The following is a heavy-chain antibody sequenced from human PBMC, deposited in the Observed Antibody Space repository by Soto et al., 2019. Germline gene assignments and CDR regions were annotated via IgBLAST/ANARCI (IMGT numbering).Heavy chain of an antibody. CDR1: GFTFSNAW. V-gene: IGHV3-15*01. Sequence: EVQLVESGGGLVKPGGSLRLSCAASGFTFSNAWMSWVRQAPGKGLEWVGRIKSKPDGGTTDYAAPVKGRFTISSDDSKNTVFLEMNSLKTEDTAVYYCTTGYYCTTTSCYAGSYYYYMDVWGKGSTVTVSS. CDR2: IKSKPDGGTT. J-gene: IGHJ6*03. D-gene: IGHD2-2*01. CDR3: TTGYYCTTTSCYAGSYYYYMDV.